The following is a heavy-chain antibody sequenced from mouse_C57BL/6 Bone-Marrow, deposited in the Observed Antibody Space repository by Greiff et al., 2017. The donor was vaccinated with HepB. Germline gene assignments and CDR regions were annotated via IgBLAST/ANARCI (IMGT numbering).Heavy chain of an antibody. CDR2: INPSSGYT. Sequence: VQLQQSGAELAKPGASVKLSCKASGYTFTSYWMHWVKQRPGQGLEWIGYINPSSGYTKYNQKFKDKATLTANKSSSTAYMQLSSLTDEDSAVYYCARWDYDDYYAMDYWGQGTSVTVSS. CDR3: ARWDYDDYYAMDY. CDR1: GYTFTSYW. V-gene: IGHV1-7*01. J-gene: IGHJ4*01. D-gene: IGHD2-4*01.